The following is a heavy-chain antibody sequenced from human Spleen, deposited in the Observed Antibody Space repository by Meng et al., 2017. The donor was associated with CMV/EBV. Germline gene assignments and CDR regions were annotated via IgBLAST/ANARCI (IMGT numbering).Heavy chain of an antibody. Sequence: KVSCKASGYTFIDYYMHWVRQAPGRGLEWMGWIHPNSGGTNYPQKFQGRVTMTRDTSIRTVYMELSRLTSDDTAVYFCARDEGGSFGYWGQGALVTVSS. V-gene: IGHV1-2*02. J-gene: IGHJ4*02. CDR2: IHPNSGGT. CDR1: GYTFIDYY. CDR3: ARDEGGSFGY. D-gene: IGHD1-26*01.